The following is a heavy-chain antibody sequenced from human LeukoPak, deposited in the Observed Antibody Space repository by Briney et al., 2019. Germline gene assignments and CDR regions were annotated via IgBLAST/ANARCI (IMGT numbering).Heavy chain of an antibody. CDR3: ARGRGQYYGSGCYRPPGWFDP. CDR2: INHSGST. Sequence: SETLSLTCAVYGGSFSGYYWSWIRQPPGKGLEWIGEINHSGSTNYNPSLKSRVTISVDTSKNQFYLKLSSVTAADTAVYYCARGRGQYYGSGCYRPPGWFDPWGQGTLVTVPS. V-gene: IGHV4-34*01. D-gene: IGHD3-10*01. J-gene: IGHJ5*02. CDR1: GGSFSGYY.